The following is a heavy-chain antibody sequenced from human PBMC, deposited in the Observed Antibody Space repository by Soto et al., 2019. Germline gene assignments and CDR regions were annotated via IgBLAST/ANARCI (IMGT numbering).Heavy chain of an antibody. D-gene: IGHD3-16*02. J-gene: IGHJ5*02. V-gene: IGHV4-34*01. CDR3: ASHRGSWGSFRYRWFDP. Sequence: PSETLSLTCAVYGGSLSSYHWSWIRQSPGKGLEWIGEINESGGTNYSPSLKSRVTISVDTSKNQFSLTLNSVTAADTAAYYCASHRGSWGSFRYRWFDPWGQGTVVTVSS. CDR1: GGSLSSYH. CDR2: INESGGT.